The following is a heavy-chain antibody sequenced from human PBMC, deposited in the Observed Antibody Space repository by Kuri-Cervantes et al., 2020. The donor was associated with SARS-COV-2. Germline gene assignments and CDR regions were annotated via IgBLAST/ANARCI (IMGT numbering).Heavy chain of an antibody. J-gene: IGHJ3*01. V-gene: IGHV4-39*01. CDR3: ATPARPGAFDAFDF. CDR2: IYYSGST. Sequence: SETLSLTSTVSGGSISSSSYYWGWIRQPPGKGLEWIGSIYYSGSTYYNPSLKSRVTISVDTSKNQFSLKLRSVTAADTAVYYCATPARPGAFDAFDFWGQGTMVTVSS. D-gene: IGHD6-6*01. CDR1: GGSISSSSYY.